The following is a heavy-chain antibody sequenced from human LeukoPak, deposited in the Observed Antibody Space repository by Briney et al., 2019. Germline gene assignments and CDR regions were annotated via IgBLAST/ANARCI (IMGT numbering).Heavy chain of an antibody. CDR1: GYTFTGHY. Sequence: ASVKVSCKASGYTFTGHYIHWVRQAPGQGLEWMGWISAYNGNTNYAQKLQGRVTMTTDTSTSTAYMELRSLRSDDTVVYYCARDRGGHLAMIVVPTGADAFDIWGQGTMVTVSS. CDR2: ISAYNGNT. V-gene: IGHV1-18*04. J-gene: IGHJ3*02. CDR3: ARDRGGHLAMIVVPTGADAFDI. D-gene: IGHD3-22*01.